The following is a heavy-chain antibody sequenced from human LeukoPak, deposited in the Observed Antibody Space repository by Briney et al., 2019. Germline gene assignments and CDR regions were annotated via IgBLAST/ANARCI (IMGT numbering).Heavy chain of an antibody. V-gene: IGHV3-11*01. D-gene: IGHD4-17*01. CDR2: ITSSGSTK. J-gene: IGHJ6*03. Sequence: GGSLRLSCAASGFIFSDYYMSWIRQAPGKGPEWVAYITSSGSTKYYPYSVSGRFTISRANGGNSLYLEMNSLTAEASAIYYCARNGQTTVTSNYYHYFLDVWGTGTTVAVSS. CDR3: ARNGQTTVTSNYYHYFLDV. CDR1: GFIFSDYY.